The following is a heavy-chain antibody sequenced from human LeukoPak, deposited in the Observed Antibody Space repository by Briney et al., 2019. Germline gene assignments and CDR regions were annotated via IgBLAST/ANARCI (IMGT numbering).Heavy chain of an antibody. D-gene: IGHD3-22*01. V-gene: IGHV4-59*01. CDR2: IYYSGST. Sequence: SETLSLTCTVSGGSISSYYWSWIRQPPGKGLEWLGYIYYSGSTNYNPSLKSRVTISVDTSKNQFSLKLSSVTAADTAVYYCARDYYDSSGYYYHGGFDYWGQGTLVTVSS. J-gene: IGHJ4*02. CDR3: ARDYYDSSGYYYHGGFDY. CDR1: GGSISSYY.